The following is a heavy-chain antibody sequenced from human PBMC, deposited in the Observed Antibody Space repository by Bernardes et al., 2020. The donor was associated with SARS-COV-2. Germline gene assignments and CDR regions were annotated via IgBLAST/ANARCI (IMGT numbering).Heavy chain of an antibody. V-gene: IGHV4-61*08. CDR1: GDSVTTGGFY. D-gene: IGHD3-10*01. J-gene: IGHJ4*02. CDR2: IHYTGNT. Sequence: ETLSLTCTVSGDSVTTGGFYWSWIRQSPGKGLEWIGYIHYTGNTKYNPSLEGRVTISIDTSKNQFSLNLNSVTAADTAVYYCARGLYFGELSLDFWGQGSLVTVSS. CDR3: ARGLYFGELSLDF.